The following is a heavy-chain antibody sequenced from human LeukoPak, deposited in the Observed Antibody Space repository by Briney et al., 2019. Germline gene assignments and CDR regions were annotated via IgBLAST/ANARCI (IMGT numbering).Heavy chain of an antibody. CDR3: ARVDYYGSGSYYRAFDH. CDR1: GGSISGDSYY. D-gene: IGHD3-10*01. Sequence: SETLSLTCTVSGGSISGDSYYWGWIRQPPGKGLEWIGSIYYSRRTYYNPSLKSRVTMSVDTSKNQFSLKLSSVAAADTAVYYCARVDYYGSGSYYRAFDHWGQGTLVTVSS. CDR2: IYYSRRT. J-gene: IGHJ4*02. V-gene: IGHV4-39*01.